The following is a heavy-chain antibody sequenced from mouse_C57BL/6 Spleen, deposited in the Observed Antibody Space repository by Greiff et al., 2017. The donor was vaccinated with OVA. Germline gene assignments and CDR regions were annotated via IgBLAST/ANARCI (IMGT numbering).Heavy chain of an antibody. CDR3: ANDGYYGYFDY. D-gene: IGHD2-3*01. CDR2: IYPGDGDT. CDR1: GYAFSSSW. Sequence: VQLQQSGPELVKPGASVKISCKASGYAFSSSWMNWVKQRPGKGLEWIGRIYPGDGDTNYNGKFKGKATLTADKSSSTAYMQLNSLTSEDSAVYFCANDGYYGYFDYWGQGTTLTVSS. V-gene: IGHV1-82*01. J-gene: IGHJ2*01.